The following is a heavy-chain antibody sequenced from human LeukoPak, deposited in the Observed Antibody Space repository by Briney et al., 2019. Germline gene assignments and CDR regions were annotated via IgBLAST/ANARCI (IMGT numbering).Heavy chain of an antibody. J-gene: IGHJ4*02. V-gene: IGHV1-69*13. CDR3: ARIEMVTGTENY. CDR1: GGTFSSYA. CDR2: IIPIFGTA. Sequence: ASVKVSCKASGGTFSSYAISWVRQAPGQGLEWMGGIIPIFGTANYAQKFQGRVTITADESTSTAYMELSSLRSEDTAVCYCARIEMVTGTENYWGQGTLVTVSS. D-gene: IGHD5-24*01.